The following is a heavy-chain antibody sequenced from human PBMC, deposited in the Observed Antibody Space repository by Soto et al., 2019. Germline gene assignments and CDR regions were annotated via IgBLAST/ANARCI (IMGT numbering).Heavy chain of an antibody. CDR2: FDPEDGET. CDR1: GYTFTSYA. V-gene: IGHV1-24*01. J-gene: IGHJ5*02. D-gene: IGHD4-4*01. CDR3: ATVPNSVPT. Sequence: PSVKVSCKASGYTFTSYAMNWVRQAPGKGLEWMGGFDPEDGETIYAQKFQGRVTMTEDTSTDTAYMELSSLRSEDTAVYYCATVPNSVPTWGQGTLVTVSS.